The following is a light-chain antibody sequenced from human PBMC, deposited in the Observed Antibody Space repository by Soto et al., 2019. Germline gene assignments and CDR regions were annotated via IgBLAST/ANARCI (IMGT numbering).Light chain of an antibody. CDR2: SNH. V-gene: IGLV1-47*02. CDR3: AAWDDSPSGVV. CDR1: SSNIGRNS. Sequence: QSVLTQPPSASGTLGQRVTISCSGSSSNIGRNSVYWYQQVPGTAPKLLIYSNHQRPSGVPDRFSGSKSGTSASLAISGLRSEDEANYYCAAWDDSPSGVVFGGGTKLTVL. J-gene: IGLJ2*01.